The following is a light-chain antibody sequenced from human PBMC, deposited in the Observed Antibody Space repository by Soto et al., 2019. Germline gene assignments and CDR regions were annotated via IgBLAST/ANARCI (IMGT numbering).Light chain of an antibody. CDR1: QSVSSK. V-gene: IGKV3-15*01. Sequence: PLSQAKMSAXPCEXATLXXRASQSVSSKLAWYQEKPGYAPRLLIYGASTRATGIPARFSGTGSGTEFTLTIRTLQSADFAVYYCQQYNDSRRTFGQGTK. J-gene: IGKJ2*02. CDR2: GAS. CDR3: QQYNDSRRT.